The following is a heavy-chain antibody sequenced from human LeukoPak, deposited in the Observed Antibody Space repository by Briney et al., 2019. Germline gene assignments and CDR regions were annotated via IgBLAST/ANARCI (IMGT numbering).Heavy chain of an antibody. CDR1: GGSVSSGSYY. CDR2: IYYSGST. D-gene: IGHD2-8*01. J-gene: IGHJ3*02. Sequence: SETLSLTCTVSGGSVSSGSYYWSWIRQPPGKGLEWIGYIYYSGSTNYNPSLKSRVTISVDTSKNQFSLKLGSVTAADTAVYYRARDPVYDAFDIWGQGTMVTVSS. CDR3: ARDPVYDAFDI. V-gene: IGHV4-61*01.